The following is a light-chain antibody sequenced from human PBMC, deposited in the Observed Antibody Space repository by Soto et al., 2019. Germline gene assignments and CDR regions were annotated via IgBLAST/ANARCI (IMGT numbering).Light chain of an antibody. CDR3: QQYGGSMT. V-gene: IGKV3-20*01. Sequence: EIVLTQSPGTLSLSPGDTVTLSCRASQSLSSNYLAWYQQRPGQAPKLLIYDISSRATGIPDRFSGSGSGTDFTLTITRLDPEDFAVYYCQQYGGSMTFGQGTRLEIE. CDR2: DIS. CDR1: QSLSSNY. J-gene: IGKJ5*01.